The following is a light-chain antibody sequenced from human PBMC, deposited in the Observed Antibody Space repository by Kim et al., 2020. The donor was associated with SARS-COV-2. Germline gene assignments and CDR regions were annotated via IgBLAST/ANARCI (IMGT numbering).Light chain of an antibody. J-gene: IGKJ1*01. CDR1: RSISRAY. CDR3: HQYDSSART. V-gene: IGKV3-20*01. Sequence: SPGKNATPSARAIRSISRAYLACYKQQASQTPWPFMYDAASRPTAIPDTFSGGGAETYFTLTISSLEPKDFAVYYCHQYDSSARTFGQRSKVDIK. CDR2: DAA.